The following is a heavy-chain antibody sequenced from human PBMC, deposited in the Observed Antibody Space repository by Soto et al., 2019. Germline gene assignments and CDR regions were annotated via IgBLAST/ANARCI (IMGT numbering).Heavy chain of an antibody. D-gene: IGHD1-1*01. V-gene: IGHV3-23*01. CDR1: GCTFSSYS. J-gene: IGHJ6*02. Sequence: PGGSLRLSCAASGCTFSSYSMSWVRQAPGKGLEWVSAISGSGGSTYYADSVKGRFTISRDNSKNTLYLQMNSLRAEDTAVYYCAKGIEMATTRGYYGMDVWGQGTTVNVSS. CDR2: ISGSGGST. CDR3: AKGIEMATTRGYYGMDV.